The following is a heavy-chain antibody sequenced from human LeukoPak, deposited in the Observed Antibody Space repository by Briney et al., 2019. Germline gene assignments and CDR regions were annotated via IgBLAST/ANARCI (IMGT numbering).Heavy chain of an antibody. J-gene: IGHJ3*02. CDR1: GFTFSSYA. D-gene: IGHD3-9*01. CDR3: ARGYDILTGRLPHPSNDDAFDI. CDR2: ISGSGGST. Sequence: GGSLRLSCAASGFTFSSYAMSWVRQAPGKGLEWVSAISGSGGSTYYADSVKGRFTISRDNSKNTLYLQMNSLRAEDTAVYYCARGYDILTGRLPHPSNDDAFDIWGQGTMVTVSS. V-gene: IGHV3-23*01.